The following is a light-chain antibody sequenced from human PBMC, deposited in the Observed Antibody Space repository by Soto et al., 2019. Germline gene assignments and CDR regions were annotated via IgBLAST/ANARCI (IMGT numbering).Light chain of an antibody. Sequence: QSVLTQPPSASGTPGQRVTISCSGGTSNNGTNTVDWYQQLPGTAPKLLIYSTNQRPSGVPDRFYGSKSGTSASLAISGLQSEDEADYYCAAWDDSLNGPNYVFGTGTKVTVL. CDR2: STN. V-gene: IGLV1-44*01. CDR1: TSNNGTNT. CDR3: AAWDDSLNGPNYV. J-gene: IGLJ1*01.